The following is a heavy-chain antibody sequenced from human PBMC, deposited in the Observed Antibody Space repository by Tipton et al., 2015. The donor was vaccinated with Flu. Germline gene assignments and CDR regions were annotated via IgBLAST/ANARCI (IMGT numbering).Heavy chain of an antibody. D-gene: IGHD2-2*01. J-gene: IGHJ3*02. Sequence: QSGPEVKKPGASVKVSCKASGYTFTSYYMHWVRQAPGQGLEWMGIINPSGGSTSYAQKLQGRVTMTRDTSTSTVYMELSSLRSEDTAVYYCARVAPAAPDAFDIWGQGTMVTVSS. CDR3: ARVAPAAPDAFDI. CDR2: INPSGGST. V-gene: IGHV1-46*04. CDR1: GYTFTSYY.